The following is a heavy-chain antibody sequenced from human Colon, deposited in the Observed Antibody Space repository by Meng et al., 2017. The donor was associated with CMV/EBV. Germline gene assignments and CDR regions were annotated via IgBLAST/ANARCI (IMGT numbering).Heavy chain of an antibody. J-gene: IGHJ5*02. V-gene: IGHV1-45*01. CDR2: ITPFDGKT. D-gene: IGHD3-3*01. CDR3: ASQSGYLGWFDP. Sequence: SCKASGYNFNYRYLHWGRQAPGQALEWMGWITPFDGKTSYEQMVQDRVTFTADTSLSTAYMELSSLTSEDTAMYYCASQSGYLGWFDPWGQGTLVTVSS. CDR1: GYNFNYRY.